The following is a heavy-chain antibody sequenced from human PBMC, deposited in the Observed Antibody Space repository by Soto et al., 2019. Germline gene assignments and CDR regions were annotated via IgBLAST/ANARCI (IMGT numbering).Heavy chain of an antibody. V-gene: IGHV5-51*01. CDR2: IYPGDSDT. CDR1: GYSFTSYW. J-gene: IGHJ6*02. CDR3: ARHAYDFWSGHPNPRYYYGMDV. D-gene: IGHD3-3*01. Sequence: PGESLKISCKGSGYSFTSYWIGWVRQMPGKGLEWMGIIYPGDSDTRYSPSFQGQVTISADKSISTAYLQWSSLKATDTAMYYCARHAYDFWSGHPNPRYYYGMDVWGQGTTVTVSS.